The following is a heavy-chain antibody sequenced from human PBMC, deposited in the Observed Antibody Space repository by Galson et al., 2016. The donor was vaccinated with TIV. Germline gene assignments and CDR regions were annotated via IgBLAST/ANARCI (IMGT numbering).Heavy chain of an antibody. V-gene: IGHV4-39*01. Sequence: ETLSLTCTVSGDSVGRAGYRWGWIRQPPGKGLEWIGSVVHSGSSDSSESHKTRVTMSVDTSKNAFSLQLNSVTAADSALYFCARWYGSSFDKRGQGIRVTVSS. CDR3: ARWYGSSFDK. J-gene: IGHJ4*02. CDR1: GDSVGRAGYR. D-gene: IGHD6-6*01. CDR2: VVHSGSS.